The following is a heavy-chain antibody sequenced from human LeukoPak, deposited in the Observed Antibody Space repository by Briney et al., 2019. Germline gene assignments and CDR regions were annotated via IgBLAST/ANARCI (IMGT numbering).Heavy chain of an antibody. D-gene: IGHD3-22*01. J-gene: IGHJ4*02. CDR2: IIPFFGTA. Sequence: SVKVSCKASGGTFTSYAISWVRQAPGQGLEWMGWIIPFFGTANYAQKFQGRVTITADESTSTAYMELSSLRSEDTAVYYWARDRQKTYYYDSSGYFYYWGQKTLVTASS. CDR3: ARDRQKTYYYDSSGYFYY. V-gene: IGHV1-69*13. CDR1: GGTFTSYA.